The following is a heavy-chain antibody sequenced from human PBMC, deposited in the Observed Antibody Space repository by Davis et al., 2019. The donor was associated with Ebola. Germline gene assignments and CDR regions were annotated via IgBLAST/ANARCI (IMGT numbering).Heavy chain of an antibody. CDR2: INQSGNT. CDR1: GDSIHSYNW. J-gene: IGHJ4*02. CDR3: AKTQWLREFDN. V-gene: IGHV4-4*02. D-gene: IGHD6-19*01. Sequence: SETLSLTCTVSGDSIHSYNWWTWVRQSPGKALEWIGQINQSGNTNYDPSLESRVTISLDKSKNQFSLRLTSVTAADTAVYYCAKTQWLREFDNWGQGTLVTVSS.